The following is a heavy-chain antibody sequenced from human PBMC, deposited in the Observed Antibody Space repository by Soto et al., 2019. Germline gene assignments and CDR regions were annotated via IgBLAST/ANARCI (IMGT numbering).Heavy chain of an antibody. CDR3: ARSGEAGNNWFDP. V-gene: IGHV4-31*03. D-gene: IGHD1-1*01. CDR2: INYSGSA. Sequence: VQLQESGPGLVKPSQTLSLTCTVYGGSIGNDGYYSSWLRQRPGKGLEWIAYINYSGSAYYNPSIKSRVKISVDTSKNQYSRRLSSVTAADTAVFYRARSGEAGNNWFDPWGQGALVTVSS. J-gene: IGHJ5*02. CDR1: GGSIGNDGYY.